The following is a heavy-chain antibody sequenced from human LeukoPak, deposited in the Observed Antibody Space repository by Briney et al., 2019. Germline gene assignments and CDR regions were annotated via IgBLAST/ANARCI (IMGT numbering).Heavy chain of an antibody. V-gene: IGHV4-39*07. D-gene: IGHD2-21*01. J-gene: IGHJ3*02. CDR3: ARVVGDPALGAFDI. Sequence: SETLSLTCTVSGGSISSSSYYWGWIRQPPGKGLEWIGSIYYSGSTYYNPSLKSRVTISVDTSKNQFSLKLSSVTAADTAVYYCARVVGDPALGAFDIWGQGTMVTVSS. CDR1: GGSISSSSYY. CDR2: IYYSGST.